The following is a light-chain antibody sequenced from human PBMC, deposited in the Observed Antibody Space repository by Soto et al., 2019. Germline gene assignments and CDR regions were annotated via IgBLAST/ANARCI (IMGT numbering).Light chain of an antibody. CDR1: QSVSSY. J-gene: IGKJ4*01. V-gene: IGKV3-11*01. Sequence: EIVLTQSPATLSLSPGERATLSCRARQSVSSYLAWYQQKPGQAPRLLIYDASNRATGIPARFSGSGSGTDFTLTISRLEPEDFAVYYCQQRSNWLTFGGGTKVEIK. CDR2: DAS. CDR3: QQRSNWLT.